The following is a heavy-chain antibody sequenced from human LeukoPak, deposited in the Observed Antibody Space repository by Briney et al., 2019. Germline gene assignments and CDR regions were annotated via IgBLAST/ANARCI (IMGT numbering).Heavy chain of an antibody. J-gene: IGHJ6*02. CDR3: ARGPGYCSSTSCYQPPGYFYSGMDV. D-gene: IGHD2-2*01. V-gene: IGHV1-2*04. Sequence: RASVKVSCKASGYTFTGYYMHWVRQAPGQGLEWMGWINPNSGGTNYAQKFQACVIMTRDKSISTAYMELSGLKSDDTAVYYCARGPGYCSSTSCYQPPGYFYSGMDVWGQGTTVTVSS. CDR1: GYTFTGYY. CDR2: INPNSGGT.